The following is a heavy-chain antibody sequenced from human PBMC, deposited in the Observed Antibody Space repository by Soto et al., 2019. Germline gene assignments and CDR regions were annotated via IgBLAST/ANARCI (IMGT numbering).Heavy chain of an antibody. D-gene: IGHD4-17*01. CDR1: GFSLNTSGVG. Sequence: QITLKESGPALVKPTQTLTLTCTISGFSLNTSGVGVVWIRQPPGKALEWLALIYWSDEKRYSPSLKTRLTITKDTSKNQVVLTMTNMDPVDTATYYCARRPPYANYLDYWGQGTLVTVSS. V-gene: IGHV2-5*01. CDR2: IYWSDEK. CDR3: ARRPPYANYLDY. J-gene: IGHJ4*02.